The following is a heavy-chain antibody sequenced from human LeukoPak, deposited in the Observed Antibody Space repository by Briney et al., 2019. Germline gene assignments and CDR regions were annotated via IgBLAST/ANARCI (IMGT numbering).Heavy chain of an antibody. CDR3: ARDSGMVRGTVDY. Sequence: PGGSLRLSCAASGVTVSSNYMSWVRQAPGKGLEWVSVIYSGGNTYYADSVKGRFTISRDKSKNTLYLQVNSLRAEDTAAYYCARDSGMVRGTVDYWGQGTLVTVSS. CDR1: GVTVSSNY. CDR2: IYSGGNT. J-gene: IGHJ4*02. D-gene: IGHD3-10*01. V-gene: IGHV3-53*01.